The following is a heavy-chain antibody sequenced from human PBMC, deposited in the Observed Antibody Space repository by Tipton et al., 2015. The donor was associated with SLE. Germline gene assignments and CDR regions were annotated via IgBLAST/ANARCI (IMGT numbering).Heavy chain of an antibody. Sequence: TLSLTCTVSGGSISSYYWSWIRQPPGKGLEWIGYIYYSGSTNYNPSPKSRVTISLDTSKNQFSLKLSPVTAADTAVYYCAREVGARDAFDIWGQGTLVTVSS. J-gene: IGHJ3*02. V-gene: IGHV4-59*01. CDR2: IYYSGST. D-gene: IGHD2-15*01. CDR1: GGSISSYY. CDR3: AREVGARDAFDI.